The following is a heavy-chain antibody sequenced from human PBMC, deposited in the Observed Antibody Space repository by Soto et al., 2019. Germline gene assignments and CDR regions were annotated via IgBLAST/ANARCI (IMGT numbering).Heavy chain of an antibody. J-gene: IGHJ4*02. CDR3: AKGGATYGLLTHDY. D-gene: IGHD3-9*01. V-gene: IGHV3-23*01. Sequence: EVQLLESGGGLVQPGGSLRLSCVVSGFTFSNFAMSWVRQAPGKGLEWVSTLTGSSGVTYYADSVKGRFAISRDNSMNTLSLQMNRLPAEDTAVYYCAKGGATYGLLTHDYWGQGTRVTVSS. CDR2: LTGSSGVT. CDR1: GFTFSNFA.